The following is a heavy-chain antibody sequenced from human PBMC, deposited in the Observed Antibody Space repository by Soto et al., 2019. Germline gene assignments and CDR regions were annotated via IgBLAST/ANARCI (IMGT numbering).Heavy chain of an antibody. D-gene: IGHD2-2*01. J-gene: IGHJ6*02. CDR1: GYSFTSYG. CDR3: ARDLTIVPATHPRLENYGMDV. V-gene: IGHV1-18*01. Sequence: VKVSCKASGYSFTSYGISWVRRAPGQGLEWMGWISPYNGHTQFVQRFQGRVSMTTDTSTKTAYMELRNLRSEDTAHYYCARDLTIVPATHPRLENYGMDVWGQGTTVTV. CDR2: ISPYNGHT.